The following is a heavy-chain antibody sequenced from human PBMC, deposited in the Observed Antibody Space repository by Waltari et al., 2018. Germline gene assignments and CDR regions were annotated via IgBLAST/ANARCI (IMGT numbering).Heavy chain of an antibody. V-gene: IGHV4-4*02. CDR1: GDSMTSNNW. CDR3: ARDRDRGLYLDS. J-gene: IGHJ4*02. CDR2: SHRSGRT. D-gene: IGHD3-22*01. Sequence: QLQLQESGPGLVKPSGTLSLTCTVSGDSMTSNNWWSWVRQPPEKGLEWIGQSHRSGRTNYNPSLESRVTISIDTANKQLSLKLTSTTAADTAVYYCARDRDRGLYLDSWGQGILVTV.